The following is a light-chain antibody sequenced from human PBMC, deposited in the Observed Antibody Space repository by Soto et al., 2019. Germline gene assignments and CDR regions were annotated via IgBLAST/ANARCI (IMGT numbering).Light chain of an antibody. CDR3: QQYNNFPLT. V-gene: IGKV1-5*01. J-gene: IGKJ4*01. CDR2: EAS. CDR1: QSISSW. Sequence: DIQMTQSPSTLSASVGDRVTITCRASQSISSWLAWYQQKPGKAPKLLIHEASRLESGVPSRFRGSESGTEFTLTISGLHDEDFATYYCQQYNNFPLTFGGGTKVDIK.